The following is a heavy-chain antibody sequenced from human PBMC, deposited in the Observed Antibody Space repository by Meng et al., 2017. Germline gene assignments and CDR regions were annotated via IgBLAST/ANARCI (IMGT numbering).Heavy chain of an antibody. J-gene: IGHJ4*02. CDR2: IKSKTDGGTT. V-gene: IGHV3-15*01. Sequence: GESLKISCAAPGFTFSSYAMHWVRQAPGKGLEWVGRIKSKTDGGTTDYAAPVKGRFTISRDDSKNTLYLQMNSLKTEDTAVYYCTTSIVATIGGGYWGQGTLVTVSS. D-gene: IGHD5-12*01. CDR1: GFTFSSYA. CDR3: TTSIVATIGGGY.